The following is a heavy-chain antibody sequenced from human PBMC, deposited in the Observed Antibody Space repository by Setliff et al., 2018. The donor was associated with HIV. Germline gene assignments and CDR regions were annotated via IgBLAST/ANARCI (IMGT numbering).Heavy chain of an antibody. J-gene: IGHJ1*01. CDR2: IYHTGGT. Sequence: SETLSLTCSVSGASISTGEYYWSWVRQYPGRGLECIGYIYHTGGTSYNPSLRSRLSVSLDTSRNQFSLKLTSVTAADTAIYYCARYHIGGIQYFQHWGQGALVTVSS. V-gene: IGHV4-30-4*01. CDR3: ARYHIGGIQYFQH. D-gene: IGHD2-21*01. CDR1: GASISTGEYY.